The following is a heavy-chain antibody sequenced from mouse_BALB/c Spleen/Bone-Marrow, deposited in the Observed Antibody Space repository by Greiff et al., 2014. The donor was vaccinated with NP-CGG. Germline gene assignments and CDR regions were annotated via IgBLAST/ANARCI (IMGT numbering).Heavy chain of an antibody. J-gene: IGHJ4*01. CDR2: IDPYDSET. CDR3: ARSGYDYGYAMGD. D-gene: IGHD2-4*01. CDR1: GYTFTSFW. V-gene: IGHV1-52*01. Sequence: VQLQQSGAELVRPGASVKLSCKASGYTFTSFWMNWVKQRPEQGLEWIGRIDPYDSETHYNQKFKDKAILTVDKSSSTASMQLISLTSEDSAVYYCARSGYDYGYAMGDWGQGTSVTVSA.